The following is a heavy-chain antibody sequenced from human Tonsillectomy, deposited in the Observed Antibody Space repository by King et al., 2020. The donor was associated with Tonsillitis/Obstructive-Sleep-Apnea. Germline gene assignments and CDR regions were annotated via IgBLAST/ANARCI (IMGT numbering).Heavy chain of an antibody. V-gene: IGHV3-7*03. CDR3: ARTLGTTAMAFYCDY. J-gene: IGHJ4*02. D-gene: IGHD5-18*01. CDR1: GFTFSSYW. CDR2: IKQDGSEK. Sequence: VQLVESGGGLVQPGGSLRLYCADSGFTFSSYWMSWVRQAQGKGLEWVDNIKQDGSEKYYVDSVKGRITISRDNAKNSLYLQMNSLRAEDTAVYYCARTLGTTAMAFYCDYWGQGTLVTVSS.